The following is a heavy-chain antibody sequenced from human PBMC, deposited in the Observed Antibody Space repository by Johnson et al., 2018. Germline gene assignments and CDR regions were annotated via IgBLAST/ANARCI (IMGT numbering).Heavy chain of an antibody. D-gene: IGHD3-9*01. Sequence: VQLLESGGGSVQPGGSLRLSCAASQFSFSSSWMHWVRQAPAKGPVWVSRINSDGSSTDYADSVKGRFTIARDNAKNTLFLQMNSLSAEDTAGYYCARPKSVSMTGYNYYYYMDVWGKGTTVTVSS. CDR3: ARPKSVSMTGYNYYYYMDV. J-gene: IGHJ6*03. V-gene: IGHV3-74*01. CDR2: INSDGSST. CDR1: QFSFSSSW.